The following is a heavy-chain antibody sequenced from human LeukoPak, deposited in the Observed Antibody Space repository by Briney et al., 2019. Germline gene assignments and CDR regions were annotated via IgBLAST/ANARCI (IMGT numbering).Heavy chain of an antibody. CDR2: IKKDGSEK. V-gene: IGHV3-7*01. J-gene: IGHJ4*02. CDR1: GFTFSNNW. CDR3: AREEYYYGSGIFDY. D-gene: IGHD3-10*01. Sequence: GGSLRLSCAASGFTFSNNWMSWVRQAPGKGLECVANIKKDGSEKYYINSVKGRFTISRDNAKNSLYLQMNSLRAEDTAVYYCAREEYYYGSGIFDYWGQGTLVTVSS.